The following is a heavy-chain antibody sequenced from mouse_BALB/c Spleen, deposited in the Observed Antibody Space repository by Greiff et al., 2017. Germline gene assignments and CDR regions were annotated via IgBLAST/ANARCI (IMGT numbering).Heavy chain of an antibody. CDR3: ASNYYGYFDY. J-gene: IGHJ2*01. CDR1: GFNIKDYY. Sequence: EVKLMESGAELVRPGALVKLSCKASGFNIKDYYMHWVKQRPEQGLEWIGWIDPENGNTIYDPKFQGKASITADTSSNTAYLQLSSLTSEDTAVYYCASNYYGYFDYWGQGTTLTVSS. D-gene: IGHD1-1*01. V-gene: IGHV14-1*02. CDR2: IDPENGNT.